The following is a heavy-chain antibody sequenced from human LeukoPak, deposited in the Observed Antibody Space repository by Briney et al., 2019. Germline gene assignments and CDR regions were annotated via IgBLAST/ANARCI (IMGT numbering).Heavy chain of an antibody. Sequence: GASRQISCKGSGSPFTSYWIGGVRQLPGKGLRGMGIIYPGDSDTRSSPSFQGQVTITADKSISTAYLQWSSLKASATAMYYCARQWRRTGTTGKGAFDIWGQGTMVTVSS. CDR1: GSPFTSYW. CDR2: IYPGDSDT. D-gene: IGHD1-1*01. J-gene: IGHJ3*02. CDR3: ARQWRRTGTTGKGAFDI. V-gene: IGHV5-51*01.